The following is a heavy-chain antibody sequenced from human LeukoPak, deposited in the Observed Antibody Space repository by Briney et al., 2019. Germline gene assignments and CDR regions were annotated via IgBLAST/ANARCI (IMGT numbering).Heavy chain of an antibody. Sequence: PSETLSLTCTVSGGSISSYYWSWIRQPPGKGLEWIGYIYYSVSTNYNPSLKSRVTISVDTSKNQFSLKLSSVTAADTAVYYCARGPSSYYVWGSYRSGNCFDYWAREPWSPSPQ. J-gene: IGHJ4*02. D-gene: IGHD3-16*02. CDR3: ARGPSSYYVWGSYRSGNCFDY. CDR1: GGSISSYY. CDR2: IYYSVST. V-gene: IGHV4-59*12.